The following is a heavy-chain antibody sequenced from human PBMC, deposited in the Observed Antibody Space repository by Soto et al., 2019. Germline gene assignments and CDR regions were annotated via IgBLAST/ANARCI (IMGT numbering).Heavy chain of an antibody. CDR3: AKDFGYCSGGSCPPSPLYYYYYGMDI. Sequence: GWSLRLSCAASGFTFSSYAMSWVRQAPGKGLEWVSAISGSGGSTYYADSVKGRFTISRDNSKNTLYLQMNSLRAEDTAVYYCAKDFGYCSGGSCPPSPLYYYYYGMDIWGQGTTVTVSS. V-gene: IGHV3-23*01. D-gene: IGHD2-15*01. J-gene: IGHJ6*02. CDR2: ISGSGGST. CDR1: GFTFSSYA.